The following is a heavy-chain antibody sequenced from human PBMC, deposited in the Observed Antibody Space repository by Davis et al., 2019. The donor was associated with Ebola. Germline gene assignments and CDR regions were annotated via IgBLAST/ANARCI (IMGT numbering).Heavy chain of an antibody. D-gene: IGHD5-24*01. V-gene: IGHV4-34*01. CDR1: GGSISSYY. Sequence: MPSETLSLTCTVSGGSISSYYWSWIRQPPGKGLEWIGEINHSGSTNYNPSLKSRVTISVDTSKNQFSLKLSSVTAADTAVYYCARERWLHLRLDVWGQGTTVTVSS. CDR3: ARERWLHLRLDV. J-gene: IGHJ6*02. CDR2: INHSGST.